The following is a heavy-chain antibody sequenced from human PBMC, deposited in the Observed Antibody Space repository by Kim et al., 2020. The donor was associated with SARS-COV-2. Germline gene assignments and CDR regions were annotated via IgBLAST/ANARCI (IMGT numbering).Heavy chain of an antibody. CDR1: GFTFSSYA. V-gene: IGHV3-30-3*01. D-gene: IGHD5-12*01. J-gene: IGHJ1*01. Sequence: GGSLRLSCAASGFTFSSYAMHWVRQAPGKGLEWVAVISYDGSNKYYADSVKGRFTISRDNSKNTLYLQMNSLRAEDTAVYYCARPKGSMATTPTGYFQHWGQGTLVTVSS. CDR3: ARPKGSMATTPTGYFQH. CDR2: ISYDGSNK.